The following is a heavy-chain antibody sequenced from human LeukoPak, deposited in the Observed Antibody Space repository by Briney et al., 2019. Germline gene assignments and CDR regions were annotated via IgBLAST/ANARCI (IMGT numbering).Heavy chain of an antibody. D-gene: IGHD1-26*01. CDR3: ARRIVGRAGPRGLNWFDP. J-gene: IGHJ5*02. CDR1: GYTFSSYG. V-gene: IGHV1-18*01. CDR2: ISAYDGHT. Sequence: ASVKVSCKASGYTFSSYGITWVRQAPGQGPEWMGWISAYDGHTFYAQNLQGRVTMTTDTSTSTAYMELRSLRSDDTAVYYCARRIVGRAGPRGLNWFDPWGQGTLVTVSS.